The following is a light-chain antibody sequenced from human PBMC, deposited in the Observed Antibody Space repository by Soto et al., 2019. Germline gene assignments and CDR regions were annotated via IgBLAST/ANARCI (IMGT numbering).Light chain of an antibody. Sequence: EIVCTQSPGTLSLSPGERATLSFRASQSVSNNYLAWYQQKPGQAPRLLIYGASNRATGIPDRFSGSGSGTDFTLTISRLEPEDFAVYYCQQYGSSRWTFGQGTKVDIK. CDR2: GAS. J-gene: IGKJ1*01. CDR3: QQYGSSRWT. CDR1: QSVSNNY. V-gene: IGKV3-20*01.